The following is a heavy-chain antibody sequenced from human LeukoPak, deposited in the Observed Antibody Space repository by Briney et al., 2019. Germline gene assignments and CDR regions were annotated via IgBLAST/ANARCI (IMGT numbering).Heavy chain of an antibody. V-gene: IGHV4-38-2*02. Sequence: SETLSLTCTVSGYSISSGYYWGWIRQPPGKGLEWIGSIYHSGSTYYNPSLKSRVTISVDTSKNQFSLKLSSVTAADTAVYYCARGHDYGDPPPLDHWGQGTLVTVSS. D-gene: IGHD4-17*01. CDR3: ARGHDYGDPPPLDH. CDR1: GYSISSGYY. CDR2: IYHSGST. J-gene: IGHJ4*02.